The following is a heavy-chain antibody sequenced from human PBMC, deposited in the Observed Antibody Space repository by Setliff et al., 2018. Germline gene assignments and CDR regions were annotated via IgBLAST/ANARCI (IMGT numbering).Heavy chain of an antibody. D-gene: IGHD2-21*01. J-gene: IGHJ6*02. CDR2: IYTTGTT. Sequence: PSETLSLTCTVSGGSLSSGSNYWGWLRQPAGKGLEWIGRIYTTGTTNYSPSLTGRVTISADTSKNQISLKLSSVSAADTAVYYCAREFVVISFVKNIHHHYGMDVWGQGTTVTVSS. V-gene: IGHV4-61*02. CDR3: AREFVVISFVKNIHHHYGMDV. CDR1: GGSLSSGSNY.